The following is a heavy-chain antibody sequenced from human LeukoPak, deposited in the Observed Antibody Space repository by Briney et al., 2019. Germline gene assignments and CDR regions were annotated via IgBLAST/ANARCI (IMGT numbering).Heavy chain of an antibody. CDR3: AKEEGYCSGGSCYGLGAFDI. CDR2: ISGSGGST. CDR1: GFTFSSYA. V-gene: IGHV3-23*01. Sequence: GGSLRLSCAASGFTFSSYAMSWVRQAPGKGLEWVSAISGSGGSTYYADSVKGQFTISRDNSKNTLYLQMNSLRAEDTAVYYCAKEEGYCSGGSCYGLGAFDIWGQGTMVTVSS. J-gene: IGHJ3*02. D-gene: IGHD2-15*01.